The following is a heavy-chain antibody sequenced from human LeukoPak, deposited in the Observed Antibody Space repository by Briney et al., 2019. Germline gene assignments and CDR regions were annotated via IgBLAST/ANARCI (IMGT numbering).Heavy chain of an antibody. J-gene: IGHJ4*02. CDR2: IIPIFGTT. CDR3: ARGVKDSSGSTGEFDY. V-gene: IGHV1-69*05. CDR1: GGIFSNYA. Sequence: GASVKVSCKVSGGIFSNYAISWVRQAPGQGLEWMGGIIPIFGTTNYAQKLQGRVTMTTDTSTSTAYMELRSLRSDDTAVYYCARGVKDSSGSTGEFDYWGQGTLVTVSS. D-gene: IGHD3-22*01.